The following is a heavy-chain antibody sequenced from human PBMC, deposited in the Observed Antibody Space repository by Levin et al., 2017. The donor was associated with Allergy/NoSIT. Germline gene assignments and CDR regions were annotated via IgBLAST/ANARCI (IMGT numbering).Heavy chain of an antibody. J-gene: IGHJ4*02. D-gene: IGHD3-10*01. V-gene: IGHV1-18*01. CDR2: ISASNDNT. Sequence: KLGESLKISCKTSGYTFIIFGISWVRQAPGQGLEWMGWISASNDNTNYAQKFQGRVTMTTDTSTSTAYMELRSLRSDDTAVYYCMRDLGSMVRGWGSLYDYWGQGTVVTVSS. CDR1: GYTFIIFG. CDR3: MRDLGSMVRGWGSLYDY.